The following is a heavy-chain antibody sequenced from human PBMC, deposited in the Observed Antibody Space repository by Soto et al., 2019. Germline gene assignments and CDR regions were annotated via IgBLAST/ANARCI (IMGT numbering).Heavy chain of an antibody. J-gene: IGHJ5*02. D-gene: IGHD3-3*01. CDR2: IYYSGST. V-gene: IGHV4-31*03. Sequence: SETLSLTCTVSGGSISSGGYYWSWIRQHPGKGLEWIGYIYYSGSTYYNPSLKSRVTISVDTSKNQFSLKLSSVTAADTAVYYCARERDLWSGSQAWFDPWGQGTLVTV. CDR3: ARERDLWSGSQAWFDP. CDR1: GGSISSGGYY.